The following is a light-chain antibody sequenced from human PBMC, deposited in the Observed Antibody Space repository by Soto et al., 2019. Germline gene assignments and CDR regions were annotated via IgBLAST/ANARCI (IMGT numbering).Light chain of an antibody. J-gene: IGLJ2*01. V-gene: IGLV1-44*01. CDR3: AAWDGSLNNVL. Sequence: QSALTQPPSASGTPGQRVTISCSGSASSIGTNTVNWYRQLPGTAPKLLIYGDNQRPSGVPDRFSGSKSGTSASLAISGLQSEDEAEYYCAAWDGSLNNVLFGGGTRSPS. CDR2: GDN. CDR1: ASSIGTNT.